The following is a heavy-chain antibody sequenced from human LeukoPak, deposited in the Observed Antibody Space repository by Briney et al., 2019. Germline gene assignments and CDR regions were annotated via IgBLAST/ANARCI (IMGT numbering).Heavy chain of an antibody. Sequence: ASVKVSCKASGYTFTSYGISWVRQAPGQGLEWMGWISAYNGNTNYAQKLQGRVTMTTDTSTSTAYMELRSLRSDDTAVYYCARPHFYDFWSGYSLPWFDPWGQGTLVTVSS. D-gene: IGHD3-3*01. J-gene: IGHJ5*02. V-gene: IGHV1-18*01. CDR1: GYTFTSYG. CDR2: ISAYNGNT. CDR3: ARPHFYDFWSGYSLPWFDP.